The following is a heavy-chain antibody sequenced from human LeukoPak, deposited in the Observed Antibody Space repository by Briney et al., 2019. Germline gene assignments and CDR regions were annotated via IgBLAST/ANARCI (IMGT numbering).Heavy chain of an antibody. CDR1: LGTSCSYV. CDR2: SICIFGTA. J-gene: IGHJ4*02. Sequence: APVNVSCNASLGTSCSYVISSGRQAPGQGAEWMGGSICIFGTANYAQKVQCRVTITADESTSTAYMELSSLRSEDTAVYYCARFKYDCDSSGYYYDYWGQGTLVTVSS. CDR3: ARFKYDCDSSGYYYDY. D-gene: IGHD3-22*01. V-gene: IGHV1-69*13.